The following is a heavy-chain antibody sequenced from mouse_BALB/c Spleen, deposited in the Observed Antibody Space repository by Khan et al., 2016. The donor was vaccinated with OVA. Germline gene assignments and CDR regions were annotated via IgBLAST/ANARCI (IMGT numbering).Heavy chain of an antibody. CDR1: GYTFTSYW. Sequence: QIQLVQSGAELAKPGASVKMSCKASGYTFTSYWMHWVKQRPGQGLEWIGYINPSTGYSEYNQKLKDKATLTADKSSSTAYMQLSSLTSDDSAFYSGAIYGSSSAWFAYWGQGTLVTVSA. D-gene: IGHD1-1*01. V-gene: IGHV1-7*01. CDR2: INPSTGYS. J-gene: IGHJ3*01. CDR3: AIYGSSSAWFAY.